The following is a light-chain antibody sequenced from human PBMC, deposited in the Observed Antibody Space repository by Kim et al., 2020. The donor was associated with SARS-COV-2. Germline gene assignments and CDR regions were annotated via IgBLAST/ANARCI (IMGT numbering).Light chain of an antibody. CDR1: SSDIGRYNY. CDR2: EVS. Sequence: QSALTQPPSASGSPGQSVTISCTGTSSDIGRYNYVSWYQHHPGKAPKLMISEVSKRPSGVPDRFSGSKSGNTASLTVSGLQTEDEADYYCGSYAGSKTFLFGGGTQLTVL. V-gene: IGLV2-8*01. CDR3: GSYAGSKTFL. J-gene: IGLJ3*02.